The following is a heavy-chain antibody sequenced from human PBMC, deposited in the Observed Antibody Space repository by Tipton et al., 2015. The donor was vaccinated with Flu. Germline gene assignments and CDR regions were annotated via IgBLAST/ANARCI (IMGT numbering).Heavy chain of an antibody. V-gene: IGHV4-38-2*02. CDR3: ARGGIGLVRGVIKG. Sequence: TLSLTCSVSGYSIRSGYYWGWIRQPPGKGLEWIGNFFHSGSTYYNPSLKSRVTISEDTSRNQFSLKLSSVTAADTAVYYCARGGIGLVRGVIKGWGQGILVTVSS. CDR2: FFHSGST. CDR1: GYSIRSGYY. D-gene: IGHD3-10*01. J-gene: IGHJ4*02.